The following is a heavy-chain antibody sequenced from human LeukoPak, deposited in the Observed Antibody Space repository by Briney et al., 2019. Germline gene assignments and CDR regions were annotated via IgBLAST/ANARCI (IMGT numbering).Heavy chain of an antibody. CDR2: ISSSSTTI. CDR1: GFTFSSYN. V-gene: IGHV3-48*01. J-gene: IGHJ4*02. CDR3: ARDGVEKLWPQGNDY. Sequence: PGGSLRLSCAASGFTFSSYNMNWVRQTPGEGLEWVSYISSSSTTIYYANSVKGRFTISRDNAKNSLYLQMNSLRAEDTAVYYCARDGVEKLWPQGNDYWGQGTLVTVSS. D-gene: IGHD5-18*01.